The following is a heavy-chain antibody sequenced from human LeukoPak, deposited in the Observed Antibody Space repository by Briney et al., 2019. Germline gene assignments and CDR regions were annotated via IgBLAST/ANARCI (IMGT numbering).Heavy chain of an antibody. CDR2: IYYSGST. V-gene: IGHV4-59*12. CDR1: GGSISSYY. Sequence: SETLSLTCTVSGGSISSYYWSWIRQPPGKGLEWIGYIYYSGSTNYNPSLKSRVTISVDTSKNQFSLKLSSVTAADTAVYYCARGHTFIYDSSGYYPLFDYWGRGTLVTVSS. J-gene: IGHJ4*02. D-gene: IGHD3-22*01. CDR3: ARGHTFIYDSSGYYPLFDY.